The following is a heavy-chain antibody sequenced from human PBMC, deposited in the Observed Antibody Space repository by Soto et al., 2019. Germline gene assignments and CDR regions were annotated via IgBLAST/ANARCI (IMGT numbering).Heavy chain of an antibody. V-gene: IGHV4-59*08. CDR2: IYYSGST. D-gene: IGHD5-12*01. CDR1: GGSISSYY. Sequence: SETLSLTCTVSGGSISSYYGSWIRQPPGKGLEWIGYIYYSGSTNYNPSLKSRVTISVDTSKNQFSLKLSSVTAADTAVYYCARLHTIVATMHAFDIWGQGTMVTVSS. CDR3: ARLHTIVATMHAFDI. J-gene: IGHJ3*02.